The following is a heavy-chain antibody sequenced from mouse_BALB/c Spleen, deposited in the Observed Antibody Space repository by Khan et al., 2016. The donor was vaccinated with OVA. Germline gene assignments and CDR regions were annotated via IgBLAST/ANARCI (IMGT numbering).Heavy chain of an antibody. CDR2: ISSGGDYT. V-gene: IGHV5-9-3*01. D-gene: IGHD1-1*01. CDR1: GFTFSNYA. J-gene: IGHJ3*01. Sequence: EVELVESGGGLVKPGGPLKLSCTTSGFTFSNYAMSWVRQTPEKRLEWVATISSGGDYTYYPDSVKGRFTISRDNAKSTLYLQMSSLRSEDTAMYYCARHYYGPVAYWGQGTLVTVSA. CDR3: ARHYYGPVAY.